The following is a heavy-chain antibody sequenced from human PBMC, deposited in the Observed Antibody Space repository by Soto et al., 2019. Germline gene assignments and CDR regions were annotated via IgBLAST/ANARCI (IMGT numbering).Heavy chain of an antibody. CDR2: SYYNGGTT. CDR3: ARHQEVRGVIIPYHYYGMDV. D-gene: IGHD3-10*01. CDR1: GDSIISYY. Sequence: QVQLQQSGPGLVKPSGTLSLTCTVSGDSIISYYWSWIRQPPGKGLEWLGYSYYNGGTTSYNPSLKSRVTISVDTSNHQLSLKLCSVTAADTAVYYFARHQEVRGVIIPYHYYGMDVWGQGTTVTVSS. J-gene: IGHJ6*02. V-gene: IGHV4-59*08.